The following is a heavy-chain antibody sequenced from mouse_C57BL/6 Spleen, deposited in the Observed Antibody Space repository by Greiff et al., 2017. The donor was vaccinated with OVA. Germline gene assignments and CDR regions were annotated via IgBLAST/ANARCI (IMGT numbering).Heavy chain of an antibody. D-gene: IGHD1-1*01. V-gene: IGHV1-52*01. CDR3: ARAPDYYGSSYWYVDV. J-gene: IGHJ1*03. CDR2: IDPSDSET. Sequence: QVQLQQPGAELVRPGSSVKLSCKASGYTFTSYWMHWVKQRPIQGLEWIGNIDPSDSETHYNQKFKDKATLTVDKSSSTAYMQLSSLTSEDSAVYYCARAPDYYGSSYWYVDVWGTGTTVTVSS. CDR1: GYTFTSYW.